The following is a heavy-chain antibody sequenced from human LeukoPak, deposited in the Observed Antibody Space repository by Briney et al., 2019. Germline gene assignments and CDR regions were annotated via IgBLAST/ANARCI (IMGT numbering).Heavy chain of an antibody. Sequence: ASVKVSCKASGYTFTGYYMHWVRQAPGQGLEWMGWINLNNDDTNYAQKFQGWVTMTRDTSISTAYMELSRLRSDDTAVYYCARGYYYDSSGYYQLDYWGQGTLVTVSS. D-gene: IGHD3-22*01. CDR3: ARGYYYDSSGYYQLDY. CDR2: INLNNDDT. J-gene: IGHJ4*02. CDR1: GYTFTGYY. V-gene: IGHV1-2*04.